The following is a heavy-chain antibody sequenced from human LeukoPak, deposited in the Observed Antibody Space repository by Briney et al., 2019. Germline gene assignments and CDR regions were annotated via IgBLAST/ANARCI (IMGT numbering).Heavy chain of an antibody. Sequence: PSETLSLTCTVSGGSISSYYWSWIQQPPGKGLEWIGYIYYSGSTNYNPSLKSRVTISVDTSKNQFSLKLSSVTAADTAVYYCASLSYCSSTSCYVGYFDYWGQGTLVTVSS. CDR2: IYYSGST. J-gene: IGHJ4*02. CDR1: GGSISSYY. V-gene: IGHV4-59*08. CDR3: ASLSYCSSTSCYVGYFDY. D-gene: IGHD2-2*01.